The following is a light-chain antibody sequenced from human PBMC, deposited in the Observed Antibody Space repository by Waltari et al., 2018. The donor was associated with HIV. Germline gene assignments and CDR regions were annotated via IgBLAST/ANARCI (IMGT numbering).Light chain of an antibody. J-gene: IGLJ2*01. V-gene: IGLV1-51*01. Sequence: QSVLTQPPSVSAAPGQKVTISCYGSSSNIGNNYVSWYQQLPGTAPKLLIYDNNKRPSGIPDRFSGSKSGTSATLGITGLQTGDEADYYCGTWDSSLSAGGVFGGGTKLTVL. CDR2: DNN. CDR3: GTWDSSLSAGGV. CDR1: SSNIGNNY.